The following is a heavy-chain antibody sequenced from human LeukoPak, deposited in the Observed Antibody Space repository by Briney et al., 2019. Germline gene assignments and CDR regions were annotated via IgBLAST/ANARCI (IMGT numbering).Heavy chain of an antibody. Sequence: GGSLRLSCAASGFTFNDYYMSWIRQAPGKGLEWLSYISSSGSMIYYADSMKGRFTISRDNAKNSLYLQMNSLRAEDTAVYYCARRYCSGGSCLLDYWGQGTLVTVSS. CDR3: ARRYCSGGSCLLDY. V-gene: IGHV3-11*04. CDR1: GFTFNDYY. CDR2: ISSSGSMI. J-gene: IGHJ4*02. D-gene: IGHD2-15*01.